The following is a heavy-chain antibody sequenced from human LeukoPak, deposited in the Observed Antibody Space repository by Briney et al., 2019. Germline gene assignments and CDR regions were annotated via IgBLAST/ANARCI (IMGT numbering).Heavy chain of an antibody. D-gene: IGHD3-22*01. CDR3: AHDSSGSYFYYYGVDV. Sequence: GASVKVSCKASGYTFTSYGISWVRQAPGQGLEWMGWISAYNGNTNYAQKLQGRVTMTTDTSTSTAYMELRSLRSDDTAVYYCAHDSSGSYFYYYGVDVWGQGTTVTVSS. CDR1: GYTFTSYG. V-gene: IGHV1-18*01. CDR2: ISAYNGNT. J-gene: IGHJ6*02.